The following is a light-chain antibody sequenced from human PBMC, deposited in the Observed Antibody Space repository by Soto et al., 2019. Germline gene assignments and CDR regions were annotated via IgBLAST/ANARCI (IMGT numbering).Light chain of an antibody. CDR3: QQYKT. Sequence: EIVLTHSPGTLSLSPEERATLSCRASQSVSSSYLAWYQQKPGQAPRLLIYGASSRATGIPDRFSGSGSGTDFTLTISRLEPEDFAVYYCQQYKTFGQGTKVDIK. CDR2: GAS. V-gene: IGKV3-20*01. CDR1: QSVSSSY. J-gene: IGKJ1*01.